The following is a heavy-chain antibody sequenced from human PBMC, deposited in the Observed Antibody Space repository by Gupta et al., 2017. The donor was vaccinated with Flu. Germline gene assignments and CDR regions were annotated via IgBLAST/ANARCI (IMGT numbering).Heavy chain of an antibody. CDR2: IWNDGNNK. CDR3: ARDLSYGDLYYFDY. J-gene: IGHJ4*02. V-gene: IGHV3-33*01. Sequence: QVQLVESGGGVVQPGGSLRLSCAASGFLFSRYGIPWVRQAPGKGLEWVAVIWNDGNNKFYADSVQGRFTISRDNSKNELHLQMNSLRAEDTAVYYCARDLSYGDLYYFDYWGQGTLVTVSP. D-gene: IGHD4-17*01. CDR1: GFLFSRYG.